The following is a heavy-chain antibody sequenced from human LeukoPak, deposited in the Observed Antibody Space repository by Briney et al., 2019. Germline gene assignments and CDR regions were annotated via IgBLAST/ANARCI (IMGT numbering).Heavy chain of an antibody. V-gene: IGHV3-23*01. CDR1: GFSFSSFA. J-gene: IGHJ5*02. CDR2: ITGGHYAT. CDR3: TKDPNGDYIGAFDL. Sequence: GGSLRLSCAASGFSFSSFAMTWVRQAPGKGLEWVSSITGGHYATYNTDSVKGRFTISRDNAKNTLYLQMNSLRADDTAIYYCTKDPNGDYIGAFDLWGQGTLVTVSS. D-gene: IGHD4-17*01.